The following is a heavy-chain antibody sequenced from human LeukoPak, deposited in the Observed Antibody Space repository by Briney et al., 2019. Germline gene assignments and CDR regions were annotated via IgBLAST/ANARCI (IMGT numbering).Heavy chain of an antibody. CDR2: INTGGGSS. CDR3: ARDFHPTYYYDSSGYYYAY. D-gene: IGHD3-22*01. Sequence: ASVKVSCKASGYTFSSYYIHWVRQAPGQGLEWMGVINTGGGSSTYAQKFQGRVTMTRDTSTSTVYMELSSLRSEDTAVYYCARDFHPTYYYDSSGYYYAYWGQGTLVTVSS. V-gene: IGHV1-46*01. J-gene: IGHJ4*02. CDR1: GYTFSSYY.